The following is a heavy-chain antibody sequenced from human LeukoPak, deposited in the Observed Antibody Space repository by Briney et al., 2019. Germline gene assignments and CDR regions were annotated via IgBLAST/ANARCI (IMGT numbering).Heavy chain of an antibody. Sequence: GGSLRLSCAASGFTFSSYSMTWVRQAPGKGLEWVSSISSSSSYIYYADSVKGRFTISRDNAKNSLYLQMNSLRAEDTAVYYCASPPSHGSGSYSWGQGTLVTVSS. D-gene: IGHD3-10*01. CDR3: ASPPSHGSGSYS. V-gene: IGHV3-21*01. CDR2: ISSSSSYI. CDR1: GFTFSSYS. J-gene: IGHJ5*02.